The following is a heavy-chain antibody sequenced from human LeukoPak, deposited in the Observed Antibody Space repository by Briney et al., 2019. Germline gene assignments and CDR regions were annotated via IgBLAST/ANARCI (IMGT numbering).Heavy chain of an antibody. CDR3: ARESSTSLTVDY. CDR2: ISSSGSTI. Sequence: KSGGSLRLSCAASGFTFSDYYMSWIRQAPGKGLEWVSYISSSGSTIYYADSVKGRFTISRDNAKNSLYLQMNSLRAEDTAVYYCARESSTSLTVDYWGQGNLVTVSS. D-gene: IGHD2-2*01. J-gene: IGHJ4*02. CDR1: GFTFSDYY. V-gene: IGHV3-11*04.